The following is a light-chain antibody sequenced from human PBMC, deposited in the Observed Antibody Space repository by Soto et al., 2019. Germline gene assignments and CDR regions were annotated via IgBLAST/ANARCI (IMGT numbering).Light chain of an antibody. J-gene: IGLJ3*02. CDR3: SSYTSSSTRV. CDR1: SSDVGGYNY. V-gene: IGLV2-14*01. CDR2: EVS. Sequence: QSALTQPASVSGSPGQSITISCTGTSSDVGGYNYVSWYQQHPGKAPKLMIYEVSNRPSGVSNRFSGSKSGNTASLTISGPEAEDGADYSCSSYTSSSTRVFGGGTQLTVL.